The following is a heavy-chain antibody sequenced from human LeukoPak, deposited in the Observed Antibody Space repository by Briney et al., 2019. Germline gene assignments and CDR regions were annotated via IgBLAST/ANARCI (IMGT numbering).Heavy chain of an antibody. CDR3: ARDNGGTAMAYYYYYYMDV. Sequence: PGGSLRLSCAASGFTFSTYAMRWVRQAPGKGLEWVAFIRYDGSNKYYADSVKGRFTISRDNSKNTLYLQMNSLRAEDTAVYYCARDNGGTAMAYYYYYYMDVWGKGTTVTISS. D-gene: IGHD5-18*01. V-gene: IGHV3-30*02. CDR2: IRYDGSNK. J-gene: IGHJ6*03. CDR1: GFTFSTYA.